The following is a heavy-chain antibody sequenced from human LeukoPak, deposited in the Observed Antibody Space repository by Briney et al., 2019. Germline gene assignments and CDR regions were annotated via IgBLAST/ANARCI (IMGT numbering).Heavy chain of an antibody. D-gene: IGHD4-17*01. CDR1: GGSINTGSFY. CDR2: SYTGGSG. V-gene: IGHV4-61*02. CDR3: ATERVYGVSSPAFDN. J-gene: IGHJ4*02. Sequence: SETLSLTCTVSGGSINTGSFYWSWVRQPAGKGLEWIGRSYTGGSGMYNPSLKSRVSISLDTSKNQFSLKLSSVTAADTGIYYCATERVYGVSSPAFDNWGQGTLVTASS.